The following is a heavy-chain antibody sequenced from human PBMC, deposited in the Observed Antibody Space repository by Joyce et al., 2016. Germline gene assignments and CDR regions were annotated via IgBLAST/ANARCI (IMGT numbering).Heavy chain of an antibody. CDR2: IDPSDSYT. CDR1: GYSFTSYW. J-gene: IGHJ5*02. CDR3: ARPRYCSGGSCLNWFDP. D-gene: IGHD2-15*01. V-gene: IGHV5-10-1*01. Sequence: EVQLVQSGAEVKKPGESLRISCKGSGYSFTSYWMNWVRQMPGKGLEWRGRIDPSDSYTTYSPSFQGHVTISADKSISTAYLQGSSLKASDTAMYYCARPRYCSGGSCLNWFDPWGQGTLVTVSS.